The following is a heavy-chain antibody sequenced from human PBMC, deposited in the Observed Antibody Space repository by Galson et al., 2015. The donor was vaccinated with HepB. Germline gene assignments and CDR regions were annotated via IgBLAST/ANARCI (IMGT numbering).Heavy chain of an antibody. CDR1: GGSISSYY. Sequence: SETLSLTCTVSGGSISSYYWSWIRQPPGKGLEWIGYIYSSGSIYYSGSTKYNPSLKSRVTISVDTSKNQFSLKLSSVTAADTAVYYCARGALTYYSDSSGYGPAALPIDYWGQGTLVTVSS. CDR2: IYSSGSIYYSGST. V-gene: IGHV4-59*01. CDR3: ARGALTYYSDSSGYGPAALPIDY. J-gene: IGHJ4*02. D-gene: IGHD3-22*01.